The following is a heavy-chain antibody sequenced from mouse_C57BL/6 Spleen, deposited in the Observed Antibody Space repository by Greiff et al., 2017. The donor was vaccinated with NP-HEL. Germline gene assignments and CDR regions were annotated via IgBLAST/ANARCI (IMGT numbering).Heavy chain of an antibody. Sequence: QVQLQQPGAELVKPGASVKMSCKASGYTFTSYWITWVKQRPGQGLEWIGDIYPGSGSTNYNEKFKSKATLTVDTSSSTAYMQLSSLTSEDSAVYYCARYYSNYGLFDYWGQGTTLTVSS. J-gene: IGHJ2*01. CDR3: ARYYSNYGLFDY. V-gene: IGHV1-55*01. CDR2: IYPGSGST. D-gene: IGHD2-5*01. CDR1: GYTFTSYW.